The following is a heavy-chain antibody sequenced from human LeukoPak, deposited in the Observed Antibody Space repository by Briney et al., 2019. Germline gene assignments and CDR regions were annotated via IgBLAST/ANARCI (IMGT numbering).Heavy chain of an antibody. CDR2: ISGSGNQT. CDR1: GFTFSNYP. V-gene: IGHV3-23*01. J-gene: IGHJ5*02. Sequence: GGSLRLSCTASGFTFSNYPMSWVRQAPGKGLEWVSSISGSGNQTYYADPVMGRFTISRDNLKNTVYLQMNGLRVEDTAIYYCAAPPPWGQGTLVTVSS. CDR3: AAPPP.